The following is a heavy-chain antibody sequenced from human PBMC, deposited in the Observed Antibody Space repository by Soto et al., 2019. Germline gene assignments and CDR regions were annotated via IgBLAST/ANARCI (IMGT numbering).Heavy chain of an antibody. CDR3: ARDHVYGDYPAHFQH. D-gene: IGHD4-17*01. J-gene: IGHJ1*01. CDR2: IYSGGST. V-gene: IGHV3-53*01. Sequence: EVQLVESGGGLIQPGGSLRLSCAASGFTVSSNYMSWVRQAPGKGLEWVSVIYSGGSTYYADSVKGRFTISRDNSKNTLYLQMNSLRAEDTAVYYCARDHVYGDYPAHFQHWSQGNLVTVSS. CDR1: GFTVSSNY.